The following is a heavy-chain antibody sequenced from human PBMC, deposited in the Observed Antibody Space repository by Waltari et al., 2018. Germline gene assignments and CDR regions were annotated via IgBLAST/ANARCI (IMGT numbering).Heavy chain of an antibody. J-gene: IGHJ4*02. Sequence: QVQLQESGPGLVKPSETLSLTCAVSGYSISSGYYWGWLRQPPGKGLEWIGSIYHSGSTYYNPSLKSRVTISVDTSKNQFSLKLSSVTAADTAVYYCARHVYYDSSGYYYWGQGTLVTVSS. CDR2: IYHSGST. CDR3: ARHVYYDSSGYYY. V-gene: IGHV4-38-2*01. CDR1: GYSISSGYY. D-gene: IGHD3-22*01.